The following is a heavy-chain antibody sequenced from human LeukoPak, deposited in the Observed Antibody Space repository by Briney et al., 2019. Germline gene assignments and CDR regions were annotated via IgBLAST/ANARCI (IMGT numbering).Heavy chain of an antibody. J-gene: IGHJ4*02. CDR2: IGPTGFDR. Sequence: GGSMRLSCTTSGLTFSTSGFNWVRPAPGKGLEWVASIGPTGFDRYHADSIKGRFTISRDNANTFLYLQMDSLRAENTAVYYCATETNGRHYDYWGQGTLLTVSS. CDR1: GLTFSTSG. V-gene: IGHV3-21*06. CDR3: ATETNGRHYDY. D-gene: IGHD1-14*01.